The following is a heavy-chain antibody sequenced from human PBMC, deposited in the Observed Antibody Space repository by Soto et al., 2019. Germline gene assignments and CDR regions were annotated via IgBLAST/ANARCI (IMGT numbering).Heavy chain of an antibody. CDR2: IYYSGST. V-gene: IGHV4-39*01. CDR1: GGSISSSSYY. CDR3: ARQNRYCSSTSCYYFRSGWSYYFDY. Sequence: WETLSLTCTVSGGSISSSSYYWGWIRQPPGKGLEWIGSIYYSGSTYYNPSLKSRVTISVDTSKNQFSLKLSSVTAADTAVYYCARQNRYCSSTSCYYFRSGWSYYFDYWGQGTLVTVSS. J-gene: IGHJ4*02. D-gene: IGHD2-2*01.